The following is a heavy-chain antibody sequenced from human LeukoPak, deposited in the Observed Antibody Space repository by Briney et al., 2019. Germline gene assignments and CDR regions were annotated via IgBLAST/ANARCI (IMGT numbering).Heavy chain of an antibody. CDR1: SGFISSSSYY. V-gene: IGHV4-39*07. Sequence: SETLSLTCTVSSGFISSSSYYWGWIRQPPGKGLEWIGSIYYSGSTYYNPSLKSRVTISVDTSKNQFSLKLSSVTAADTAVYYCARDLAYGGNSLFDYWGQGTLVTVSS. J-gene: IGHJ4*02. CDR3: ARDLAYGGNSLFDY. CDR2: IYYSGST. D-gene: IGHD4-23*01.